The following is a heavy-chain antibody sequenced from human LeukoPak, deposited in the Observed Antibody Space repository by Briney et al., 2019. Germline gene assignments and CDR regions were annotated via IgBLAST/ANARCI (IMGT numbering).Heavy chain of an antibody. Sequence: PGGSLRLSCAASGLTFSGSAMHWVRQASGKGLEWVGRIRSKANSYATAYAASVKGRFTISRDDSKNTAYLQMNSLKTEDTAVYYCTRRLYCGGDCYAFDIWGQGTMVTVSS. CDR2: IRSKANSYAT. CDR3: TRRLYCGGDCYAFDI. J-gene: IGHJ3*02. V-gene: IGHV3-73*01. CDR1: GLTFSGSA. D-gene: IGHD2-21*02.